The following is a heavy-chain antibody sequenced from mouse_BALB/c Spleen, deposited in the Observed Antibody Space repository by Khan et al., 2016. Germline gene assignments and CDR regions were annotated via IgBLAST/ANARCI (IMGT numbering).Heavy chain of an antibody. CDR1: GYSISSDYA. V-gene: IGHV3-2*02. Sequence: VQLQQSGPGLVKPSQSLSLTCTVTGYSISSDYAWNWIRQFPGNKLEWMGYISYSGSTRYNPSLKSRISITRDKSKHQFFLQLTSVTTEDTATYYCARWAISYTLDYWGQGTSVTVSS. CDR2: ISYSGST. CDR3: ARWAISYTLDY. J-gene: IGHJ4*01.